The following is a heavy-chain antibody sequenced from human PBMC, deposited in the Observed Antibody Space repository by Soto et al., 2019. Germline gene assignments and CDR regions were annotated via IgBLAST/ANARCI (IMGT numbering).Heavy chain of an antibody. CDR1: GFTFSSYG. D-gene: IGHD2-2*01. CDR2: IWYDGSNK. V-gene: IGHV3-33*01. CDR3: ASGAYYCSSTSCHETFDY. J-gene: IGHJ4*02. Sequence: GGSLRLSCAASGFTFSSYGMHWVRQAPGKGLEWVAVIWYDGSNKYYADSVKGRFTISRDNSKNTLYLQMNSLRAEDTAVYYCASGAYYCSSTSCHETFDYWGQGTLVTVSS.